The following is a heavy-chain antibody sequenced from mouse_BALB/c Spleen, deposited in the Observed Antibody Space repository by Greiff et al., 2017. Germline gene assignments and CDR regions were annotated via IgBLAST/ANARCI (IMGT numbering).Heavy chain of an antibody. CDR3: ARLPDGYYVDY. CDR1: GFTFSSYA. V-gene: IGHV5-9-3*01. Sequence: EVKLMESGGGLVKPGGSLKLSCAASGFTFSSYAMSWVRQTPEKRLEWVATISSGGSYTYYPDSVKGRFTISRDNAKNTLYLQMSSLRSEDTAMYYCARLPDGYYVDYWGQGTTLTVSS. D-gene: IGHD2-3*01. CDR2: ISSGGSYT. J-gene: IGHJ2*01.